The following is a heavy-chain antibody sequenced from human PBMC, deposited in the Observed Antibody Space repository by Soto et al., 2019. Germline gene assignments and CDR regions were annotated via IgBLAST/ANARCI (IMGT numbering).Heavy chain of an antibody. D-gene: IGHD6-19*01. J-gene: IGHJ4*02. CDR1: GFTFSSYA. Sequence: GGFLRLSCAASGFTFSSYAMSWVRQAPGKGLEWVSAISGSGGSTYYADSVKGRFTISRDNSKNTLYLQMNSLRAEDTAVYYCAKDQTEYSSGWYVGYFDYWGQGTLVTVSS. CDR2: ISGSGGST. CDR3: AKDQTEYSSGWYVGYFDY. V-gene: IGHV3-23*01.